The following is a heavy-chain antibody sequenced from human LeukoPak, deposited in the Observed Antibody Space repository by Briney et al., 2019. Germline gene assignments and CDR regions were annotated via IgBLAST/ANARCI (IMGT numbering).Heavy chain of an antibody. CDR3: ASRGTRNTDWTLDY. CDR1: GYRFTNYW. V-gene: IGHV5-51*01. Sequence: GESLKISCKGSGYRFTNYWIGWVRQMPGKGLEWMGIIYPGDSETRYSPSFQGQVTISADKSISTAYLQWSSLKASDTAMYYCASRGTRNTDWTLDYWGQGTLVTVSS. CDR2: IYPGDSET. D-gene: IGHD1/OR15-1a*01. J-gene: IGHJ4*02.